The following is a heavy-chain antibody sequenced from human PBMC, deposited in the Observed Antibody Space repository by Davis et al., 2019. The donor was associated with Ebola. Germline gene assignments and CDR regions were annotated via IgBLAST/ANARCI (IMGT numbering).Heavy chain of an antibody. J-gene: IGHJ4*02. CDR3: ARARGYSYGEGFDY. V-gene: IGHV3-30*04. CDR1: GFTFSSYA. D-gene: IGHD5-18*01. CDR2: ISYDGSNK. Sequence: GESLKISCAASGFTFSSYAMHWVRQAPGKGLEWVAVISYDGSNKYYADSVKGRFTISRDNSKNTLYLQMSSLRAEDTAVYYCARARGYSYGEGFDYWGQGTLVTVSS.